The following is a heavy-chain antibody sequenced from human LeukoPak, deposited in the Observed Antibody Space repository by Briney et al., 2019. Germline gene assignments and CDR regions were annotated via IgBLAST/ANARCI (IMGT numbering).Heavy chain of an antibody. D-gene: IGHD2-15*01. CDR2: IYYSGST. V-gene: IGHV4-39*07. J-gene: IGHJ4*02. Sequence: SETLSLSCTVSGGSISSSSYYWGWIRQPPGKGLEWIGSIYYSGSTYYNPSLKSRVTISVDTSKNQFSLKLSSVTAADTAVYYCARDYTYCSGGSCYSWYFDYWGQGTLVTVSP. CDR1: GGSISSSSYY. CDR3: ARDYTYCSGGSCYSWYFDY.